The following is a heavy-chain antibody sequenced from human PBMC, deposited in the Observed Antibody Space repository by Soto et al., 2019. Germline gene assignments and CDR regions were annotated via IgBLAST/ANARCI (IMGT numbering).Heavy chain of an antibody. CDR2: INPNSGGT. J-gene: IGHJ5*02. CDR3: ARKALLQGWWWFDP. Sequence: QVQLVQSGAEVKKPGASVKVSCTASGYTFTGYYMHWVRQAPGQGLEWMGWINPNSGGTNYAQKFQGRVTMNRDTAISTAYIELSRLRSDDTAVYYWARKALLQGWWWFDPWGQGTLVTVSS. V-gene: IGHV1-2*02. CDR1: GYTFTGYY. D-gene: IGHD1-26*01.